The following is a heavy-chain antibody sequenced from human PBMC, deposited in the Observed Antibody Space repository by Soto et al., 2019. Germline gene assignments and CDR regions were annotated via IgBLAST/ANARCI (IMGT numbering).Heavy chain of an antibody. V-gene: IGHV3-64D*08. CDR3: VKSTGDYYDSPFDY. CDR1: GFTFSSYA. Sequence: AGGSLRLSCSASGFTFSSYAMHWVRQAPGKGLEYVSAISSNGGSTYYADSVKGRFTISRDNSKNTLYLQMSSLRAEDTAVYYCVKSTGDYYDSPFDYWGQGTLVTVSS. D-gene: IGHD3-22*01. CDR2: ISSNGGST. J-gene: IGHJ4*02.